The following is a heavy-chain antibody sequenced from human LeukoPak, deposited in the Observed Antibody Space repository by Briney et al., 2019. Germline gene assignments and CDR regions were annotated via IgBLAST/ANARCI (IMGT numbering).Heavy chain of an antibody. CDR2: IKEDGSDE. Sequence: PGGSLRLSCAASGFTFSTYWMSWVRQAPGKGLEWVANIKEDGSDENYVDSVKGRFTISRDNAKDSLYLQLNSLRAEDTAVYYCARDFYTSGWFDYWGQGTLVTVSS. V-gene: IGHV3-7*01. J-gene: IGHJ4*02. CDR3: ARDFYTSGWFDY. D-gene: IGHD6-19*01. CDR1: GFTFSTYW.